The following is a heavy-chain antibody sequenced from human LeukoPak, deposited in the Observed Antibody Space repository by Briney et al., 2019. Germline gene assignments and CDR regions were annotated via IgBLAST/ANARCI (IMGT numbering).Heavy chain of an antibody. CDR1: GFTFSSYA. CDR2: ISYDGSNK. D-gene: IGHD6-6*01. V-gene: IGHV3-30*04. J-gene: IGHJ6*02. CDR3: AKAAGERYSSSSGTYYYYYGMDV. Sequence: GRSLRLSCAASGFTFSSYAMHWVRQAPGKGLEWVAVISYDGSNKYYADSVKGRFTISRDNSKNTLYLQMNSLRAEDTAVYYCAKAAGERYSSSSGTYYYYYGMDVWGQGTTVTVSS.